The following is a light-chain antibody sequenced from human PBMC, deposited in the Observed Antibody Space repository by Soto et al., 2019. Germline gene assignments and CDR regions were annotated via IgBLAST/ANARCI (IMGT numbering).Light chain of an antibody. CDR2: NAS. V-gene: IGKV1-5*03. Sequence: DIQLTQSPSTLSASVGDRVTITCRASQSISSWLAWYQQKPGKAPKLLIYNASTLQSGVPSRFSGSGSGTDFTLTISSLQPDDFATYYCQQHNSYSFTFGQGTKLEIK. CDR1: QSISSW. CDR3: QQHNSYSFT. J-gene: IGKJ2*01.